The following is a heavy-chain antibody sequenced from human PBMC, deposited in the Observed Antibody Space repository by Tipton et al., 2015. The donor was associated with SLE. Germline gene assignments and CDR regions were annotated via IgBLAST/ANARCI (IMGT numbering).Heavy chain of an antibody. V-gene: IGHV1/OR15-2*02. CDR3: VRDLHYYGSGSYDDTFDI. CDR2: IGIYNGDR. CDR1: GYTFIDYY. J-gene: IGHJ3*02. D-gene: IGHD3-10*01. Sequence: QSGAEVKKPGASVIVSCKASGYTFIDYYMHWVRQAPGQGLEWLGWIGIYNGDRNYARKLQGRATLTTDTSTSTVYMELSSLRSDDTALYYCVRDLHYYGSGSYDDTFDIWGQGTMVIVSS.